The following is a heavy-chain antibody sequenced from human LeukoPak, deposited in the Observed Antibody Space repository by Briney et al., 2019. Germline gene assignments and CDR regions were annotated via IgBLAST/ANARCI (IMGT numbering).Heavy chain of an antibody. J-gene: IGHJ4*02. V-gene: IGHV3-48*01. Sequence: GGSLRLSCAASGFTFSSYSMNWVRQAPGKGLEWVSYISSSSSTIYYADSVKGRFTISRDNAKNSLYLQMNSLRAEDTAVYYCATPPAERPAGHFDYWGQGTLVTVSS. CDR1: GFTFSSYS. CDR2: ISSSSSTI. CDR3: ATPPAERPAGHFDY.